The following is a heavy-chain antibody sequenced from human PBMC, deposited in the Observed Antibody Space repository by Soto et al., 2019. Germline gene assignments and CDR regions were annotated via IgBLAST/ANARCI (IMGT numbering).Heavy chain of an antibody. J-gene: IGHJ4*02. CDR1: GGSVTSHH. Sequence: SETLSLTCFVSGGSVTSHHWSCIRQFPGQGLQWIAYTSYTGNTNYNPSLQSRVTISLDTSKNQLSLKLTSMTAADTAVYYCAKDWRITMVRGVPIDYWGQGTLVTVSS. CDR2: TSYTGNT. V-gene: IGHV4-59*02. CDR3: AKDWRITMVRGVPIDY. D-gene: IGHD3-10*01.